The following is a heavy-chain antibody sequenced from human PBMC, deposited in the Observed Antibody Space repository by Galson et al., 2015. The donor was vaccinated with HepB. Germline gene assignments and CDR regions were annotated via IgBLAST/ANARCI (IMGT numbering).Heavy chain of an antibody. J-gene: IGHJ6*02. CDR2: ISASRSTI. D-gene: IGHD3-10*01. Sequence: SLRLSCAAPGFTFSTYVMNWVRQSPGKGLEWVSYISASRSTIYYAESVRGRFTISRDNANSSLSLQMNSLRDEDTAVYYCARERGGSGSYLSYYYGMDVWGQGTTGTVSS. CDR3: ARERGGSGSYLSYYYGMDV. V-gene: IGHV3-48*02. CDR1: GFTFSTYV.